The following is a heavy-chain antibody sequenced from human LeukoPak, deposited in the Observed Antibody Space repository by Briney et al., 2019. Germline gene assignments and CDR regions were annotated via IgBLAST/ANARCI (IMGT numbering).Heavy chain of an antibody. V-gene: IGHV4-61*09. J-gene: IGHJ6*02. D-gene: IGHD3-10*01. CDR2: IYTSGST. CDR3: ARGGAALVRGSPGGMDV. Sequence: TSQTLSLTCTVSGGSIGSYYWSWIRQPAGKGLEWIGHIYTSGSTNYNPSLKSRLTISVDTPKNQFSLKLSSVTAADTAVYYCARGGAALVRGSPGGMDVWGQGTTVAVSS. CDR1: GGSIGSYY.